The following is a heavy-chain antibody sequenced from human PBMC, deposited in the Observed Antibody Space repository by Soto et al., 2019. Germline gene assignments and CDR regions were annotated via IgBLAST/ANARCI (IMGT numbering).Heavy chain of an antibody. CDR1: GFTFSSYG. CDR2: ISYDGSNK. V-gene: IGHV3-30*18. Sequence: QVQLVESGGGVVQPGRSLRLSCAASGFTFSSYGMHWVRQAPGKGLEWVAVISYDGSNKYYADSVKGRFTISRDNSKNTLYLQMNSLGAEDTAVYYCAKDRRGIAVAIRGGVDYWGQGTLVTVSS. J-gene: IGHJ4*02. D-gene: IGHD6-19*01. CDR3: AKDRRGIAVAIRGGVDY.